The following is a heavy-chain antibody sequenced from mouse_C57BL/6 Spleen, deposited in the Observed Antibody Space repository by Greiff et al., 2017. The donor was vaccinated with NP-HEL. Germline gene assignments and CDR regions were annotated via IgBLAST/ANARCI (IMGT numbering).Heavy chain of an antibody. Sequence: EVKLMESEGGLVQPGSSMKLSCTASGFTFSDYYMAWVRQVPEKGLEWVANINYDGSSTYYLDSLKSRFIISRDNAKNILYLQMSSLKSEDTATYYWASISSGAMDYWGQGTSVTVSS. CDR2: INYDGSST. V-gene: IGHV5-16*01. J-gene: IGHJ4*01. CDR1: GFTFSDYY. D-gene: IGHD3-1*01. CDR3: ASISSGAMDY.